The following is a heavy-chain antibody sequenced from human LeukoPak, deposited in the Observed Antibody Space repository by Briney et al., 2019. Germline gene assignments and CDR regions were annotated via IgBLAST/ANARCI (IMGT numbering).Heavy chain of an antibody. Sequence: GGSLRLSCAASGFTFSSYWMNWVRQAPGKGLVWVSRIASDGSSTTYADSVKGRFSISRDNAKNTLYLQMNSLRAEDTAVYYCARAHYYDSSGSFDYWGQGTLVTVSS. CDR3: ARAHYYDSSGSFDY. J-gene: IGHJ4*02. CDR1: GFTFSSYW. D-gene: IGHD3-22*01. V-gene: IGHV3-74*01. CDR2: IASDGSST.